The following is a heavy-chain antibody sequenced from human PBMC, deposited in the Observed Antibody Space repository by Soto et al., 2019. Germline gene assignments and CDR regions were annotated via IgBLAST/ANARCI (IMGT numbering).Heavy chain of an antibody. V-gene: IGHV4-39*01. D-gene: IGHD4-17*01. J-gene: IGHJ5*02. CDR2: IYYSGST. Sequence: SETLSLTCTVSGGSISSSSYYWGWIRQPPGKGLEWIGSIYYSGSTYYNPSLKSRVTISVDTSKNQFSLKLSSVTAADTAVYYCNVFFREYGWFAPWGQGTLVTVSS. CDR1: GGSISSSSYY. CDR3: NVFFREYGWFAP.